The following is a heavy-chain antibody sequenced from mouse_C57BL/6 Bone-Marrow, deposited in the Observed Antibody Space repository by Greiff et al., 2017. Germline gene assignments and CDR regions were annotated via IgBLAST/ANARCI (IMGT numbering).Heavy chain of an antibody. D-gene: IGHD4-1*01. CDR3: ASPNWDENYFDY. J-gene: IGHJ2*01. CDR2: ISNLAYSI. Sequence: EVQGVESGGGLVQPGGSLKLSCAASGFTFSDYGMAWVRQAPRKGPEWVAFISNLAYSIYYADTVTGRFTISSENVKNTRYLEMSSLRSEDTAMYYCASPNWDENYFDYWCQGTTLTVSS. V-gene: IGHV5-15*01. CDR1: GFTFSDYG.